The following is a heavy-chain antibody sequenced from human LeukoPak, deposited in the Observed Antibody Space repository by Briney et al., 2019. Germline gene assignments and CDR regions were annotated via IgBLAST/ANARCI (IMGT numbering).Heavy chain of an antibody. CDR2: ISDGGDRT. V-gene: IGHV3-23*01. Sequence: QPGGSLRLSCGASGFTFSSFGMSWVRQAPGKGLEWVSNISDGGDRTFYAYSGRGRLTISRDNPKNTLFLQVNSLRAEDTAVYYFAKGGSVSSKSITMIRGTRRYYYYMDVWGKGTTVTISS. J-gene: IGHJ6*03. D-gene: IGHD3-10*01. CDR3: AKGGSVSSKSITMIRGTRRYYYYMDV. CDR1: GFTFSSFG.